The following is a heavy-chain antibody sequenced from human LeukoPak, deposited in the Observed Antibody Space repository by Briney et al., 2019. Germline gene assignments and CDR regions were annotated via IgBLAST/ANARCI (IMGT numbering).Heavy chain of an antibody. CDR2: ISSSSGYT. CDR1: GFTFSSYA. V-gene: IGHV3-21*01. CDR3: AREMIRGAY. D-gene: IGHD3-10*01. J-gene: IGHJ4*02. Sequence: PGGSLRLSCAASGFTFSSYAMSWVRQAPGKGLEWVSSISSSSGYTYYADSVRGRFTISRDNAKNSLYLQMTSLRAEDTAVYYCAREMIRGAYWGQGTLVTVSS.